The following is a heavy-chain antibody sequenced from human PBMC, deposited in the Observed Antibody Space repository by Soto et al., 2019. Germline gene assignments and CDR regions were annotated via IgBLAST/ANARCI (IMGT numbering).Heavy chain of an antibody. CDR2: ISSSGSTI. J-gene: IGHJ6*02. D-gene: IGHD3-10*01. CDR1: GFNFSDHY. V-gene: IGHV3-11*01. CDR3: ARTSHLGAGMDV. Sequence: QVQLAESGGDLVKPGGSLRLSCAGSGFNFSDHYMSWVRQAPGKGLEWDSHISSSGSTIYNADSVKGRFTISRDNTKKVLYLQMNSLRVEDTAVYFCARTSHLGAGMDVWGQGTTVTVSS.